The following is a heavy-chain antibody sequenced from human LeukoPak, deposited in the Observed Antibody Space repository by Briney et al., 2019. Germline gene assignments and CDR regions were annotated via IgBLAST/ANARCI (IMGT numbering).Heavy chain of an antibody. J-gene: IGHJ4*02. D-gene: IGHD3-22*01. V-gene: IGHV4-4*08. CDR2: IDTSGST. Sequence: SETLSLTCSVPGGFIRNYYWNWIRLPPGRGLEWIGYIDTSGSTNYNPSLKSRVSMSVDTSKNQFSLRLNSVTAADAAIYYCVANPNYYHYDHRGPGTLVTGSS. CDR3: VANPNYYHYDH. CDR1: GGFIRNYY.